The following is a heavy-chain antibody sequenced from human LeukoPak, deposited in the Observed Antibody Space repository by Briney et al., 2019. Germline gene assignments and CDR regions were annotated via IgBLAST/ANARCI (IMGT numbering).Heavy chain of an antibody. CDR2: ISGSGGST. Sequence: PGGSLRLSCAASGFTFNSYAMSWVRQAPGKGLEWVSSISGSGGSTYHADSVKGRFTISRDNSKNTLYLQMNSLRAEDTALYYCAKDPSGSGSYDYFDYWGQGTLVTVSS. V-gene: IGHV3-23*01. CDR3: AKDPSGSGSYDYFDY. J-gene: IGHJ4*02. D-gene: IGHD3-10*01. CDR1: GFTFNSYA.